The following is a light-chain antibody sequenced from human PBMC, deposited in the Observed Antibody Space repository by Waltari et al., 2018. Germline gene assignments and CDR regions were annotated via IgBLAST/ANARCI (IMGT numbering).Light chain of an antibody. CDR3: QQGNSYPLT. Sequence: IEMSQSPSSLSASVGDRVTITCRASQGISSYLNWYQQKPGKAPKLLIYYANSLASGVPSRFSGSGSGTEFTLTISSLQPEDFATYYCQQGNSYPLTFGGGTKVEIK. J-gene: IGKJ4*01. V-gene: IGKV1-13*02. CDR2: YAN. CDR1: QGISSY.